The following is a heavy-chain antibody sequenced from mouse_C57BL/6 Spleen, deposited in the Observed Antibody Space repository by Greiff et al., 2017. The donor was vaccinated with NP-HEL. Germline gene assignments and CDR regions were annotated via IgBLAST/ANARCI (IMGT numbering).Heavy chain of an antibody. CDR1: GYTFTSYW. CDR2: IDPSDSAT. CDR3: ASGYYGDDDPFAY. V-gene: IGHV1-52*01. J-gene: IGHJ3*01. D-gene: IGHD2-2*01. Sequence: VQLQQPGAELVRPGSSVKLSCKASGYTFTSYWMHWVKQRPIQGLEWIGNIDPSDSATHYNQKFKDKATLTVDKSSSTAYMQLSSLTSEDSAVYYCASGYYGDDDPFAYWGQGTLVTVSA.